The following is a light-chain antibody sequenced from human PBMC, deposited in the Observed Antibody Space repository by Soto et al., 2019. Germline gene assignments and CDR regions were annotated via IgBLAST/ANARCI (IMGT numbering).Light chain of an antibody. CDR2: DTS. CDR1: QSLNIY. J-gene: IGKJ5*01. V-gene: IGKV3-11*01. CDR3: QQRRTWPIT. Sequence: EIVLTQSPATLSLSPGERATLSCRASQSLNIYLAWYQQKPGQAPRLLIYDTSNRATGIPARFSGSGSETDSTLTISNLEPEEFAVYYCQQRRTWPITLGHGTRLEIK.